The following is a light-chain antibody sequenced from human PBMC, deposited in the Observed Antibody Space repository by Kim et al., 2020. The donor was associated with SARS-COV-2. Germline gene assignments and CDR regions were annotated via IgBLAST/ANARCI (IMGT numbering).Light chain of an antibody. V-gene: IGLV3-1*01. Sequence: PGQTASTPCSGYQVGVKNVSWYPQKPGQPPVVAIYQDIQRPSGLPAPFSGSNAGNTATLTITGTQAMDEADYYCQAWDSSTHNYVFGAGTKVTVL. J-gene: IGLJ1*01. CDR3: QAWDSSTHNYV. CDR2: QDI. CDR1: QVGVKN.